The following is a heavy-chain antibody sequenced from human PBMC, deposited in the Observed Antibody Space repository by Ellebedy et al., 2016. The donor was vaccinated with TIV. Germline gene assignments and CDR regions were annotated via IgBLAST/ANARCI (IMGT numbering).Heavy chain of an antibody. CDR2: IHYSGST. Sequence: MPSETLSLTCTVSGGSINNNYYYWGWIRQPPGEGLEWIGNIHYSGSTKYNPSLKSRITISVDTSKNQFSLKLSSVTAADTAVYYCVLVAALRDRYYYYGVGVWGQGTTVTVSS. D-gene: IGHD2-2*01. V-gene: IGHV4-39*07. CDR1: GGSINNNYYY. CDR3: VLVAALRDRYYYYGVGV. J-gene: IGHJ6*02.